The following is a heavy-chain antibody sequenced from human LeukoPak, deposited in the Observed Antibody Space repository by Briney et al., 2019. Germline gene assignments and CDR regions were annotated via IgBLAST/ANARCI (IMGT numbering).Heavy chain of an antibody. V-gene: IGHV4-34*01. Sequence: PSETLSLTCAVYGGSFSGYYWSWIRQPPGKGLEWIGEINHSGSTNYNPSLKSRVTISVDTSKNQFSLKLSSVTAADTAVYYCAREYSYNTSPNYYYYYMDVWGKGTTVTVSS. CDR1: GGSFSGYY. D-gene: IGHD5-18*01. J-gene: IGHJ6*03. CDR2: INHSGST. CDR3: AREYSYNTSPNYYYYYMDV.